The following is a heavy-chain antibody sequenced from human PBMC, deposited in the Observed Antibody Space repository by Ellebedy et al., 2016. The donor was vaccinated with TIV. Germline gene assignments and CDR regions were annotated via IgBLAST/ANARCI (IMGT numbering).Heavy chain of an antibody. CDR1: GGSISSGDYY. J-gene: IGHJ5*02. CDR2: IYYSGST. D-gene: IGHD2-21*02. CDR3: ARGGDVVVTAMGSWFDP. V-gene: IGHV4-30-4*01. Sequence: SETLSLXXTVSGGSISSGDYYWSWIRQPPGKGLEWIGYIYYSGSTYYNPSLKSRVTISVDTSKNQFSLKLSSVTAADTAVYYCARGGDVVVTAMGSWFDPWGQGTLVTVSS.